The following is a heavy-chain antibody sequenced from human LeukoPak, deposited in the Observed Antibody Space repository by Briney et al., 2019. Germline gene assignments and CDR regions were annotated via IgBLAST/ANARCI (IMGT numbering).Heavy chain of an antibody. CDR1: GYTFTSYY. CDR2: INPSGGST. V-gene: IGHV1-46*01. D-gene: IGHD2-2*01. CDR3: ARVAAEVVGVPGARGFGWLRRDYYYMDV. Sequence: ASVKVSCKASGYTFTSYYIHWVRQAPGEGLEWMGIINPSGGSTSYAQKFQGRVTMTRDMSTSTVYMELSSLRSEDTAVYYCARVAAEVVGVPGARGFGWLRRDYYYMDVWGKGTTVTVSS. J-gene: IGHJ6*03.